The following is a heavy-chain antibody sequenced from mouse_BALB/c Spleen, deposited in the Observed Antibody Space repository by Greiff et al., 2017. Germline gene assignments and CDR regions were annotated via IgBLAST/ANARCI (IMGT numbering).Heavy chain of an antibody. V-gene: IGHV1-80*01. CDR3: AEGNRVAY. CDR1: GYAFSSYW. D-gene: IGHD2-1*01. Sequence: QVQLQQSGAELVRPGSSVKISCKASGYAFSSYWMNWVKQRPGQGLEWLGQIYPGDGDTNYNGKFKGKATLTADKSSSTAYMQLSILTSEDSAVYFCAEGNRVAYWGQGTLVTVSA. CDR2: IYPGDGDT. J-gene: IGHJ3*01.